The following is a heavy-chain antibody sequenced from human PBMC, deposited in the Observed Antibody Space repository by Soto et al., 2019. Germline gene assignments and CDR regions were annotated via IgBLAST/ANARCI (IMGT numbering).Heavy chain of an antibody. CDR1: GYTFTSYA. J-gene: IGHJ4*02. D-gene: IGHD3-3*02. Sequence: ASVKVSCKASGYTFTSYAMHWVRQAPGQRLEWMGWINAGNGNTKYSQKFQGRVTITRETSARTAYMELSSLRSEDTDVYYCARDVSIYSQRGYFDYWGQGTLVTVSS. V-gene: IGHV1-3*01. CDR3: ARDVSIYSQRGYFDY. CDR2: INAGNGNT.